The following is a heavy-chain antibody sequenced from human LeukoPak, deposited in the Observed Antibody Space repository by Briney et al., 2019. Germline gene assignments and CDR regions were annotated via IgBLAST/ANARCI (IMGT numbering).Heavy chain of an antibody. CDR3: ARYVHSSSWPTFDY. J-gene: IGHJ4*02. CDR1: GGSFSAYS. D-gene: IGHD6-13*01. V-gene: IGHV4-30-2*01. CDR2: IYHGGST. Sequence: SETLSLTCAVYGGSFSAYSWSWIRQPPGKGLEWIGYIYHGGSTSYNPSLKSRATISVDRSKNQFSLRLSSVTAADTAVYYCARYVHSSSWPTFDYWGQGTLVTVSS.